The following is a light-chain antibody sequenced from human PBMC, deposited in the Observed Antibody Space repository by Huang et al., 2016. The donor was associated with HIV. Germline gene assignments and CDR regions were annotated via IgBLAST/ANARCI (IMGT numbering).Light chain of an antibody. V-gene: IGKV3-20*01. CDR2: GSS. CDR1: QNVPNDY. CDR3: QQYSTSPWT. Sequence: EIVLTQSPDTLSLSPGERGALSCRASQNVPNDYLAWYQQNSGQAPRRLIYGSSGRATGVPVRFGGSVSGAEFSLTIDRLEPEDFASYYCQQYSTSPWTFGPGTKLEVK. J-gene: IGKJ1*01.